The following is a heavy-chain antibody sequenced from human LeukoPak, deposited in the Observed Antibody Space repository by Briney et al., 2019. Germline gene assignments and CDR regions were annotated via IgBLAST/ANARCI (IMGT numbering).Heavy chain of an antibody. CDR2: ISRGSGHI. V-gene: IGHV3-21*01. D-gene: IGHD6-6*01. CDR1: RFTFSNYS. J-gene: IGHJ4*02. Sequence: KSGGSLRLSCAASRFTFSNYSMNWVRQAPGKGLEWVSSISRGSGHIYYADSVKGRFTISRDNARNSLYLQMNSLRAEDTAIYYCARVDAALDYWGQGTPVTASP. CDR3: ARVDAALDY.